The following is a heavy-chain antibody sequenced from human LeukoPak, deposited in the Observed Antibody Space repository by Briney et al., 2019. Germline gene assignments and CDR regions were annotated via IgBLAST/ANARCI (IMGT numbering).Heavy chain of an antibody. CDR3: AKEATSTWYGGWFDR. J-gene: IGHJ5*02. Sequence: PGGSLRLSCAASGFTFSSYAMSWVRQAPGRGLEWVSGITATTGRTYYADSVKGRFTISRDNSKNTLYLQMNSLRAEDTGKFYCAKEATSTWYGGWFDRWGQGTLATVSS. CDR2: ITATTGRT. D-gene: IGHD6-13*01. V-gene: IGHV3-23*01. CDR1: GFTFSSYA.